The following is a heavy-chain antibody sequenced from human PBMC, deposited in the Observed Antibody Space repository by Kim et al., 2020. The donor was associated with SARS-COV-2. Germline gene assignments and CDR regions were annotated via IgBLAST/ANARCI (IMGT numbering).Heavy chain of an antibody. D-gene: IGHD4-17*01. CDR2: IKSKTDGGTT. CDR3: TTDSSTTVTTFNGGVGSY. J-gene: IGHJ4*02. Sequence: GGSLRLSCAASGFTFSNAWMTWVRQAPGKGLEWVGRIKSKTDGGTTDYAAPVKGRFTISRDDSKTTLYLQMNSLKTEDTAVYYCTTDSSTTVTTFNGGVGSYWGQGTLVTVSS. CDR1: GFTFSNAW. V-gene: IGHV3-15*01.